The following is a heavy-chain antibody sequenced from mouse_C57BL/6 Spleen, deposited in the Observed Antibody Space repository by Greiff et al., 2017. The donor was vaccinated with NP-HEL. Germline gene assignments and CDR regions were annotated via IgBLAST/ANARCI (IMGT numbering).Heavy chain of an antibody. CDR1: GYSFTGYY. CDR2: INPSTGGT. D-gene: IGHD3-2*02. J-gene: IGHJ4*01. V-gene: IGHV1-42*01. CDR3: AKTAQATGDAMDY. Sequence: VQLQQSGPELVKPGASVKISCKASGYSFTGYYMNWVKQSPEKSLEWIGEINPSTGGTTYNQKFKAKATLTVDKSSSTAYMQLKSLTSEDSAVYYCAKTAQATGDAMDYWGQGTSVTVSS.